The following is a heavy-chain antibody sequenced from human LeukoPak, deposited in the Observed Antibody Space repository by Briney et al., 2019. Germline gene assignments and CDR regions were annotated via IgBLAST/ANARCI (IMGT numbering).Heavy chain of an antibody. CDR1: GGSLSSYI. V-gene: IGHV4-59*01. CDR3: ARGGYYGSGSDDAFDI. J-gene: IGHJ3*02. CDR2: LVYRVST. D-gene: IGHD3-10*01. Sequence: SETRSLTSTVPGGSLSSYIWCWIRQPPGKRLGWIGYLVYRVSTNYNPSLKSRVAISEDTSKNQFSLILSSVTAADTAVYYCARGGYYGSGSDDAFDIWGQGTMVTVSS.